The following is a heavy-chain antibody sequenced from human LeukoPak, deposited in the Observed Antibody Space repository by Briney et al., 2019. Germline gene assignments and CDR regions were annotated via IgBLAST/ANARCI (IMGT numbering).Heavy chain of an antibody. Sequence: SETLSLTCTVSGGSISSYCWSCIRQPPGKGLEWIGYIYHSGGTSYNPSLKGRVTISVDTSKNQFSLKLISVTPADTAVYYCARTVDTAMVTFAYWGQGTLVTVSS. J-gene: IGHJ4*02. CDR1: GGSISSYC. CDR2: IYHSGGT. V-gene: IGHV4-59*01. CDR3: ARTVDTAMVTFAY. D-gene: IGHD5-18*01.